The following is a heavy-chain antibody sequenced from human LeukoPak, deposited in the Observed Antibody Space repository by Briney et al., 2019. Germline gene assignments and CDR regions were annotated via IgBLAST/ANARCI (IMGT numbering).Heavy chain of an antibody. D-gene: IGHD6-19*01. CDR2: IYPGDSDT. CDR3: ARTPNIAVAGKAGGGDY. CDR1: GYSFTSYW. V-gene: IGHV5-51*01. Sequence: GESLKISCKGSGYSFTSYWIGWVRQMPGKGLEWMGIIYPGDSDTRYSPSFQGQVTISADKPISTAYLQWSSLKASDTAMYYCARTPNIAVAGKAGGGDYWGQGTLVTVSS. J-gene: IGHJ4*02.